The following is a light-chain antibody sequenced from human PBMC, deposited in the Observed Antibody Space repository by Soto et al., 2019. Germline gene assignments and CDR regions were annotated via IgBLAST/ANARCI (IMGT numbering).Light chain of an antibody. CDR1: QSVSTS. V-gene: IGKV3-11*01. CDR2: DAA. CDR3: QQRSNWPLT. J-gene: IGKJ4*01. Sequence: EIVLTQSPATLSLSPGERVTLSCGASQSVSTSLAWYQQKPGQAPRLLIYDAANRAPGIPARFIGSGSGTEFTLTISTLEPEDFAISYCQQRSNWPLTFGGGTKVEIK.